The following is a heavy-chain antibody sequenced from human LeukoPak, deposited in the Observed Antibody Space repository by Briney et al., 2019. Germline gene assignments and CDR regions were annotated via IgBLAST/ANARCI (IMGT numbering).Heavy chain of an antibody. CDR1: GFTFSSYW. V-gene: IGHV3-74*01. D-gene: IGHD2-8*01. CDR2: INTDGSST. J-gene: IGHJ4*02. Sequence: PGGSLRLSCAASGFTFSSYWMHWVRQAPGKGLVWVSRINTDGSSTRYADSVKGRFTISRGNAKNTLYLQMNSLRAEDTAVYYCARGWSERSAFDYWGQGTMVTVSS. CDR3: ARGWSERSAFDY.